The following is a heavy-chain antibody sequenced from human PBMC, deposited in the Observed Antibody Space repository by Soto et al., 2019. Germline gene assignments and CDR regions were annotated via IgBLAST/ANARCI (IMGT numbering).Heavy chain of an antibody. V-gene: IGHV1-18*01. D-gene: IGHD3-16*01. CDR2: INPYNGNT. J-gene: IGHJ4*02. Sequence: GASVKVSCKASGYTFTSYGISWVRQAPGQGLEWMGWINPYNGNTNYAQKLQDRVTMTTDTSTNTAYMELRSLRSDDTAVYYCARDWFGIDYWGQGTLVTVPQ. CDR3: ARDWFGIDY. CDR1: GYTFTSYG.